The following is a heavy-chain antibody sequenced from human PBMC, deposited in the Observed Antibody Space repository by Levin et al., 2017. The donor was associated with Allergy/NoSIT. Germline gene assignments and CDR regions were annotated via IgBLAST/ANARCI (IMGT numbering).Heavy chain of an antibody. Sequence: SCAASGFNFSNYEMNWVRQVPGKGLEWLSHISGSGDSASYADSVRGRFTISRDNAENSLYLQMHSLRAEDSGLYYCATLSVFVPNTVASDKWGQGTLVTVSS. D-gene: IGHD2-21*01. CDR1: GFNFSNYE. CDR2: ISGSGDSA. CDR3: ATLSVFVPNTVASDK. V-gene: IGHV3-48*03. J-gene: IGHJ4*02.